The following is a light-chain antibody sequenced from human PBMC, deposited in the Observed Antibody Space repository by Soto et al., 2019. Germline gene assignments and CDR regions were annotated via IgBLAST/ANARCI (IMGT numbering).Light chain of an antibody. Sequence: QSALTQPPSASGSPGQSVTISCTGTSNDIGAYNYVSWYQQNSGKAPKLLIYEVIRRPSGVPDRFSGSRSGNTASLTISGLQPEDEADYYCSSYAGRETGVFGTGTKVTVL. CDR1: SNDIGAYNY. V-gene: IGLV2-8*01. J-gene: IGLJ1*01. CDR3: SSYAGRETGV. CDR2: EVI.